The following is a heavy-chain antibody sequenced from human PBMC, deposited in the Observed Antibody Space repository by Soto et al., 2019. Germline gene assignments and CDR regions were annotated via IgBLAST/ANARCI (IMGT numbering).Heavy chain of an antibody. CDR2: IFYSGTT. V-gene: IGHV4-59*01. Sequence: TEALAVTCTVSVGSISIYFWSWIRQPPGEGLEWIGYIFYSGTTNYSPSLKSRVTMSLGTAKNQFSLNLTSVTAADTAVYYCARGRGGTYDAFDIWGQGTMVTVSS. CDR3: ARGRGGTYDAFDI. D-gene: IGHD1-26*01. J-gene: IGHJ3*02. CDR1: VGSISIYF.